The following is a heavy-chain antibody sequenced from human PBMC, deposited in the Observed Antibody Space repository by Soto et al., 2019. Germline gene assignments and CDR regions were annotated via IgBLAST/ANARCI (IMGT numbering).Heavy chain of an antibody. CDR2: IIPILGIE. CDR1: GGTFSSYA. Sequence: ASVKVSCKASGGTFSSYAISWVRQAPGQGLEWMGGIIPILGIENYAQKFQGRVTITADKSTSTAYMELSSLRSEDTAVYYCARVPREYYYDSSGYLFDYWGQGTLVTVSS. CDR3: ARVPREYYYDSSGYLFDY. J-gene: IGHJ4*02. D-gene: IGHD3-22*01. V-gene: IGHV1-69*10.